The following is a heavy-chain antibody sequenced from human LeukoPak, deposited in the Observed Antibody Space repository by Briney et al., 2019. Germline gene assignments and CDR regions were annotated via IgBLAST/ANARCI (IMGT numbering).Heavy chain of an antibody. CDR2: IKQDGSEK. Sequence: GSLRLSCAASGITFSSHWMSWVRQAPGKGLEWVANIKQDGSEKYYVDSVKGRFTISRDNAKNSLYLQMNSLRAEDTAVYYCAKMVREFYTISYYFDYWGQGTLVTVSS. V-gene: IGHV3-7*02. J-gene: IGHJ4*02. CDR1: GITFSSHW. CDR3: AKMVREFYTISYYFDY. D-gene: IGHD2-8*01.